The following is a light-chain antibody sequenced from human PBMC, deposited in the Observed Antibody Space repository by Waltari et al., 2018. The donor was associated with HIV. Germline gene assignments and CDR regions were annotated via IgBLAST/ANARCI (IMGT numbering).Light chain of an antibody. J-gene: IGLJ1*01. Sequence: QSALTQPASVSGSLGQSITISCTGTSSDVGAYNSVSWYQQRPGKVPKLLIYEVNRRPSGIDNRFSGSKSGNTASLTSSGLQVEDEADYYCSAFTGSNTYVFGSGTKVTVL. CDR2: EVN. V-gene: IGLV2-14*01. CDR3: SAFTGSNTYV. CDR1: SSDVGAYNS.